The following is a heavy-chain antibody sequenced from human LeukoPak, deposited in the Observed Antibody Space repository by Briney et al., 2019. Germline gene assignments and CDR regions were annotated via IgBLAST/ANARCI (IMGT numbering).Heavy chain of an antibody. CDR2: ISSSSSYI. V-gene: IGHV3-21*01. Sequence: GSLRISCAASGFTLSSYSMNLVRQAPGKGLEWVSSISSSSSYIYYADSVKGRFTISRDNAKNSLYLQMNSLRAEDTAVYYCASIGRGFRGLDAFDIWGQGTMVTVSS. J-gene: IGHJ3*02. D-gene: IGHD3-10*01. CDR3: ASIGRGFRGLDAFDI. CDR1: GFTLSSYS.